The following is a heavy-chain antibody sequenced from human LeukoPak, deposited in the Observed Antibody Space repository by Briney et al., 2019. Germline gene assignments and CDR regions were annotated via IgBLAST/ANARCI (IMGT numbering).Heavy chain of an antibody. V-gene: IGHV3-23*01. CDR1: GFTFSNYA. CDR2: ILGSGGST. D-gene: IGHD3-9*01. Sequence: GGSLRLSCAASGFTFSNYATSWGRQAPGKGLEWVSAILGSGGSTYYADSVKGRFTVSRDNSKSTLYLQMHSLRAEDTALYYRPKWGDYDVLTGYYVPDYWGQGTLVTVSS. CDR3: PKWGDYDVLTGYYVPDY. J-gene: IGHJ4*02.